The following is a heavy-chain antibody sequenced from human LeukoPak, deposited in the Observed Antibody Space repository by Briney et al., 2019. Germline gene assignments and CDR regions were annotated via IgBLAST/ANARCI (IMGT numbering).Heavy chain of an antibody. D-gene: IGHD2-2*01. CDR2: IYHSGST. CDR1: GYSISSGYY. V-gene: IGHV4-38-2*02. Sequence: KSSETLSLTCTVSGYSISSGYYWGWIRQPPGKGLEWIGSIYHSGSTYYNPSHKRRVTISVDTSKNQFSLRLSSVTAADTAVYYCARVQYLRTDWFDPWGQGTLVTVSS. CDR3: ARVQYLRTDWFDP. J-gene: IGHJ5*02.